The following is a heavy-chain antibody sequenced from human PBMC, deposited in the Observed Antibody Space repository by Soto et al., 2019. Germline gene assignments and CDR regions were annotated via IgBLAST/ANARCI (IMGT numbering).Heavy chain of an antibody. CDR1: GGSISSYF. Sequence: PSETLSLTCTVSGGSISSYFYIWVRQPPGKGLEWVGSVYYTGTTDYNPSLKSRVTISVDTSKTQFSLNLRSVTAADTAVYYCARDLAAGPSAFEYWGRGP. J-gene: IGHJ4*02. CDR2: VYYTGTT. V-gene: IGHV4-59*01. CDR3: ARDLAAGPSAFEY. D-gene: IGHD6-13*01.